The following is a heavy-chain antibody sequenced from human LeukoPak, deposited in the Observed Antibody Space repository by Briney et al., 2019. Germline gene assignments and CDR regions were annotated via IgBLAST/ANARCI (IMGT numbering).Heavy chain of an antibody. CDR1: GFTFSSYG. CDR3: AKDRCTVASCYSLFDY. CDR2: ISYDGSNK. V-gene: IGHV3-30*18. D-gene: IGHD2-2*01. J-gene: IGHJ4*02. Sequence: GGSLRLSCAASGFTFSSYGMHWVRQAPGKGLEWVAVISYDGSNKYYADSVKGRFTISRDNSKNTLYLQMNSLRAEGTAVYYCAKDRCTVASCYSLFDYWGQGTLVTVSS.